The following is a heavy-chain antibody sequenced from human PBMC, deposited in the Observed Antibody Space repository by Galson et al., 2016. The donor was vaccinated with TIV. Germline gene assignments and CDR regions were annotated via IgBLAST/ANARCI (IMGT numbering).Heavy chain of an antibody. D-gene: IGHD2-21*01. Sequence: QSGAEVKKPGESLRISCKTSGYTFTTSWVAWVRQMPGKGLECMGVIYPDDSDTRYSPSFQGQVTISADRSINTAYLHWSSLKASDSAMYYCATLGCGGDCYSGVGNWGQGTPVTVSS. J-gene: IGHJ4*02. CDR2: IYPDDSDT. CDR3: ATLGCGGDCYSGVGN. CDR1: GYTFTTSW. V-gene: IGHV5-51*01.